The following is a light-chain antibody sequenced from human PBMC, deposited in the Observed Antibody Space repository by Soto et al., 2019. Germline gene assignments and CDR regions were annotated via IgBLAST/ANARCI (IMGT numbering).Light chain of an antibody. J-gene: IGKJ3*01. CDR2: GAS. V-gene: IGKV3-20*01. CDR1: QSVSSSY. CDR3: QQYGSSPFP. Sequence: EIVLTQSPGTLSLSPGERATLSCRASQSVSSSYLAWYQRKPGQAPRLLIYGASSRATGIPDRFSGSGSGTDFTLTISRLEPEDFAVYYCQQYGSSPFPFGPGTKVDIK.